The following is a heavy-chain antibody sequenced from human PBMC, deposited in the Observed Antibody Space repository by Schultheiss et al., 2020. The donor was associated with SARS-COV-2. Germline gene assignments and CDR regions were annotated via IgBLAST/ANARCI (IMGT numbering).Heavy chain of an antibody. D-gene: IGHD2-15*01. CDR3: ARGYCSGGSCYARSFYYYGMDV. CDR2: IYYSGST. J-gene: IGHJ6*02. Sequence: SETLSLTCPVSGGSISSYYWSWIRQPPGKGLEWIGYIYYSGSTNYNPSLKSRVTISVDTSKNQFSLKLSSVTAADTAVYYCARGYCSGGSCYARSFYYYGMDVWGQGTTVTVSS. V-gene: IGHV4-59*01. CDR1: GGSISSYY.